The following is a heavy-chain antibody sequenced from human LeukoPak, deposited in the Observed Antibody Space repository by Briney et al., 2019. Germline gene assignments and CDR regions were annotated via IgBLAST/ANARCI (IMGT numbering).Heavy chain of an antibody. CDR3: AREEVPGVRRWHLDL. CDR1: GGSISSGSNY. Sequence: SETLSLTCAVAGGSISSGSNYWSWVRQPPGEGLEWIGYIYFSGSTNYNPSPKSRVTISVDTSKNQFSLQVRSVTAADTAVYYCAREEVPGVRRWHLDLWGRGTLVTVSS. CDR2: IYFSGST. V-gene: IGHV4-61*01. J-gene: IGHJ2*01. D-gene: IGHD7-27*01.